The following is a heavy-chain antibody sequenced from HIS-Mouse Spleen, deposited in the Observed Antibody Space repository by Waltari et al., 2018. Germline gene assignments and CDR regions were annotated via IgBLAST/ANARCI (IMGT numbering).Heavy chain of an antibody. CDR1: GGSLSSSSYY. J-gene: IGHJ2*01. CDR2: IYYSGST. D-gene: IGHD6-13*01. CDR3: AREIPYSSSWFDWYFDL. V-gene: IGHV4-39*07. Sequence: QLQLQASGPGLVKPSETLSLTCTVSGGSLSSSSYYWVWIRRPPGKGREWVGSIYYSGSTYYNPSLKSRVTISVDTSKNQFSLKLSSVTAADTAVYYCAREIPYSSSWFDWYFDLWGRGTLVTVSS.